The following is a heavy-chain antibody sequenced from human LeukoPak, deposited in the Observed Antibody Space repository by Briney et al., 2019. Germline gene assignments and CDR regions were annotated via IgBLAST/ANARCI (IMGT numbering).Heavy chain of an antibody. CDR1: GFTFSNAW. J-gene: IGHJ4*02. CDR3: ARVSPNYDYVWGSYSFQPTTPPDY. Sequence: PGGSLRLSCAASGFTFSNAWMSWVRQAPGKGLEWVGRIKSKTDGGTTDYAAPVKGRFTISRDDSKNTLYLQMNSLRAEDTAVYYCARVSPNYDYVWGSYSFQPTTPPDYWGQGTLVTVSS. V-gene: IGHV3-15*01. D-gene: IGHD3-16*01. CDR2: IKSKTDGGTT.